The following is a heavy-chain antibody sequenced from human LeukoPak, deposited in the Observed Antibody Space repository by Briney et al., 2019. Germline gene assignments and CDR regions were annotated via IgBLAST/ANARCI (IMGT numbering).Heavy chain of an antibody. J-gene: IGHJ4*02. CDR2: ISNSGGNT. CDR3: AKTMGAIDHDY. D-gene: IGHD1-26*01. Sequence: GGSLRLSCAASGFRFNDFGMSWVRQAPGKGLEWVSSISNSGGNTYYADSVKGRFTISRDNLKNTMYLQMNSLRAEDTAVYYCAKTMGAIDHDYWGQGTLVIVSS. CDR1: GFRFNDFG. V-gene: IGHV3-23*01.